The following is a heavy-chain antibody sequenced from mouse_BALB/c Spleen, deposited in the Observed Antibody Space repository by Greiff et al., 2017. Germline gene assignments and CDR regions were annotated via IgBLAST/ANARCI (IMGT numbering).Heavy chain of an antibody. CDR1: GFTFSSFG. Sequence: EVQGVESGGGLVQPGGSRKLSCAASGFTFSSFGMHWVRQAPEKGLEWVAYISSGSSTIYYADTVKGRFTISRDNPKNTLFLQMTSLRSEDTAMYYCARSNSPSLLRYDYWGQGTTLTVSS. CDR3: ARSNSPSLLRYDY. D-gene: IGHD1-1*01. CDR2: ISSGSSTI. V-gene: IGHV5-17*02. J-gene: IGHJ2*01.